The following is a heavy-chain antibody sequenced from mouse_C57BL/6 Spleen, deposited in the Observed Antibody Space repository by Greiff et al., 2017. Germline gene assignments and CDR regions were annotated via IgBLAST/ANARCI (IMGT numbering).Heavy chain of an antibody. CDR3: TSYDAY. CDR1: GYTFTDYE. V-gene: IGHV1-15*01. Sequence: VQLQQSGAELVRPGASVTLSCKASGYTFTDYEMHWVKQTPVHGLEWIGAIDPETGGTAYNQKFKGKAILTADKSSSTAYMELRSLTSEDYAVYYCTSYDAYWGQGTLVTVSA. J-gene: IGHJ3*01. D-gene: IGHD2-3*01. CDR2: IDPETGGT.